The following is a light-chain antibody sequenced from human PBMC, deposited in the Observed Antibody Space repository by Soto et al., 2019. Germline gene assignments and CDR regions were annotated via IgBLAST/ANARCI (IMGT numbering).Light chain of an antibody. J-gene: IGKJ4*01. CDR1: QSVGSS. CDR3: QQRNDWPLT. CDR2: DSS. V-gene: IGKV3-11*01. Sequence: EILLRQSPATRSLSPGETATLSCSASQSVGSSLAWYQQKPGQAPRLLINDSSNRATGIPARFSGSGSGTDFTLTISSLEPEDFAVYYCQQRNDWPLTFGGGTKVDIK.